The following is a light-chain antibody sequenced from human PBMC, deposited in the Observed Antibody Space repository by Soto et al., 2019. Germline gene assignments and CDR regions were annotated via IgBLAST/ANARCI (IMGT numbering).Light chain of an antibody. J-gene: IGKJ4*01. V-gene: IGKV3-11*01. CDR3: QPPNLRLT. Sequence: TPSRDTLYMSVGDVATISYRASQSLRSSLAWYQQKPGQVPRLLIYDASKRAAGIPARFSGSGSGTDFTLSSSSLPAEDLAVYYWQPPNLRLTFGGGTKVDIK. CDR2: DAS. CDR1: QSLRSS.